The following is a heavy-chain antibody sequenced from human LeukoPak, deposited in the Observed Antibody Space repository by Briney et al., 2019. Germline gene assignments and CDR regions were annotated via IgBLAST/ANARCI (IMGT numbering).Heavy chain of an antibody. J-gene: IGHJ4*02. D-gene: IGHD3-9*01. CDR1: GYSFTSYW. CDR2: IYPGDSDT. Sequence: GESLKISCKGSGYSFTSYWIGWVRQMPGKGLEWMGIIYPGDSDTRYSPSFQGQVTISADKSISTAYLQWSSLKASDTAMYYCARRHYDILTGYYGPYYFDYWGQGTLVTVSS. CDR3: ARRHYDILTGYYGPYYFDY. V-gene: IGHV5-51*01.